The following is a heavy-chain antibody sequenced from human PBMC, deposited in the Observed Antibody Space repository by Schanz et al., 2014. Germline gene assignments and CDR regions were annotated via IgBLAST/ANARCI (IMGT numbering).Heavy chain of an antibody. CDR2: IGVDGTTT. J-gene: IGHJ4*02. CDR1: GFGFSSYG. Sequence: EVQLVESGGGLIQPGGSLRLSCAASGFGFSSYGMNWLRQAPGKGLEWVSVIGVDGTTTYYADSVKGRFTISRDNSKNTLYLQMNNLRAEDTAVYYCVRVSFADPRLYRGMDRDIDYWGQGTLVTVSS. CDR3: VRVSFADPRLYRGMDRDIDY. V-gene: IGHV3-23*04. D-gene: IGHD5-18*01.